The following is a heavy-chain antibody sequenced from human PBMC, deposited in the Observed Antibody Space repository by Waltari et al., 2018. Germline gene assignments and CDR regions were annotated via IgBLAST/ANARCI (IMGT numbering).Heavy chain of an antibody. CDR2: IYYSQAT. Sequence: QVQLQESGPGLVKPSQTLSLTCSVSGVSITSRGYYWSWIRHSPGKCLEWIGYIYYSQATNYNPSLKSRMSISADESKKQFSLMLTSVTAADTAVYYCAREVRRYSYYVRNYYMDVWGKGTTVTVSS. CDR3: AREVRRYSYYVRNYYMDV. V-gene: IGHV4-30-4*08. D-gene: IGHD4-4*01. J-gene: IGHJ6*03. CDR1: GVSITSRGYY.